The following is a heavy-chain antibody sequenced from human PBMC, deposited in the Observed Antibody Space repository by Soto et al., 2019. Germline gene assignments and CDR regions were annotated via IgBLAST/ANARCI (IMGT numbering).Heavy chain of an antibody. V-gene: IGHV3-23*01. CDR2: ISGSGGST. D-gene: IGHD3-16*02. CDR3: AKEIAAPHDDYIWVSYRHEGYDY. Sequence: GGSLRLSCAASGFTFSSYAMSWVRQAPGKGLEWVSAISGSGGSTYYADSVKGRFTISRDNYKNTLYLQMNSLRAEDTAVYYCAKEIAAPHDDYIWVSYRHEGYDYWGQGTLVTVSS. J-gene: IGHJ4*02. CDR1: GFTFSSYA.